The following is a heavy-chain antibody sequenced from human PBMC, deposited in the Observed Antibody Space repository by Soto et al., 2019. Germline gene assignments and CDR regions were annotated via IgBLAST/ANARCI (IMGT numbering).Heavy chain of an antibody. J-gene: IGHJ6*03. CDR1: GFTFSDYY. Sequence: GGSLRLSCAASGFTFSDYYMSWIRQAPGKGLEWVSYISSSGSTIYYADSVKGRFTISRDNAKNSLYLQMNSLRAEDTAVYYCARVYGNVFDELYALYYYMDVRDNGLTISVSS. CDR2: ISSSGSTI. V-gene: IGHV3-11*01. CDR3: ARVYGNVFDELYALYYYMDV. D-gene: IGHD3-9*01.